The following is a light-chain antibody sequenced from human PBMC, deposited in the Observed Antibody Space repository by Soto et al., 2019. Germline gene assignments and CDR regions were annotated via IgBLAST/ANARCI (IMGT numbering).Light chain of an antibody. CDR2: ASS. J-gene: IGKJ5*01. CDR1: QSVSSK. Sequence: EIVMTQSPATLSVSPGEGATLSCRASQSVSSKLAWYQQKPGQAPRLLIYASSNRATGIPDRFSGSASGTDFTLTINRLEPEDFAVYYCQLYGISPHFGQGTRLEIK. CDR3: QLYGISPH. V-gene: IGKV3D-15*01.